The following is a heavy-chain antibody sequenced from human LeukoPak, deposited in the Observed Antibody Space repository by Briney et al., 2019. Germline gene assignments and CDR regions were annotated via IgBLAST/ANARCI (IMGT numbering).Heavy chain of an antibody. Sequence: PSETLSLTCIVSGGSISGYYWSWIRQPPGKGLEWIGYIYHSGSTNYNPPLKSRVTISLDTSKNQFSLSLSSVTAADTAVYYCARHRCSGGSCYSFEFNWFDPWGQGTLVTASS. V-gene: IGHV4-59*08. CDR1: GGSISGYY. CDR2: IYHSGST. CDR3: ARHRCSGGSCYSFEFNWFDP. J-gene: IGHJ5*02. D-gene: IGHD2-15*01.